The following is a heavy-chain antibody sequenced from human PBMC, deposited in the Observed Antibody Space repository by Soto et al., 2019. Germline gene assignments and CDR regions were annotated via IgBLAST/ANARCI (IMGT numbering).Heavy chain of an antibody. Sequence: EVQLLESGGGLVQPGGSLRLSCAASGFTFSSYAMSWVRQAPGKGLEWVSAISGSGGSTYYADSVKGRFTISRDNSKNTLYLQMNSLRAEDTAVYYCAKGPGLRYFDWSHPYYGMDVWGQGTTVTVSS. CDR1: GFTFSSYA. V-gene: IGHV3-23*01. CDR2: ISGSGGST. D-gene: IGHD3-9*01. J-gene: IGHJ6*02. CDR3: AKGPGLRYFDWSHPYYGMDV.